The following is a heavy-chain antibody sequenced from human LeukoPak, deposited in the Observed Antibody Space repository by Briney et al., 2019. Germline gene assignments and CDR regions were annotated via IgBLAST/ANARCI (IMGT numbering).Heavy chain of an antibody. CDR1: GFTFSTYG. V-gene: IGHV3-30*03. J-gene: IGHJ4*02. Sequence: GGSLRLSCAASGFTFSTYGMHWVRQAPGKGLEWVAVISYDGSNKYSADSVKGRFTIFRDHYKNTLYLQMNSLRAEDTAVYYCARGWGSFDYWGQGTLVTVSS. CDR2: ISYDGSNK. CDR3: ARGWGSFDY. D-gene: IGHD7-27*01.